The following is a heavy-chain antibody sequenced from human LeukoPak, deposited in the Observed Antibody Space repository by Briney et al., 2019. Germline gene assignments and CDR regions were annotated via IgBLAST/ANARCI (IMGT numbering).Heavy chain of an antibody. CDR3: AKDVGGGTTSHFDY. J-gene: IGHJ4*02. V-gene: IGHV3-23*01. Sequence: GGSLRLSCAASGFTFSSYAMSGVRQAPGKGLEWVSGISGSGGSRYLADYVKGRFTISRDNSKNTLFLQMNSLRAEDTAVYYCAKDVGGGTTSHFDYWGQGILVTVSS. D-gene: IGHD1-7*01. CDR1: GFTFSSYA. CDR2: ISGSGGSR.